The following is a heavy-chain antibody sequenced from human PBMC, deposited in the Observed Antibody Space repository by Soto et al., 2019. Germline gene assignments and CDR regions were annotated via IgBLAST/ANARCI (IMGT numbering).Heavy chain of an antibody. CDR1: GSCVSDYY. Sequence: KASETLSLTCNVSGSCVSDYYMSWHRQAGRKGLHWIGYIHDRRVISSTPSLKSRVTMSVDPCKNRFSLNFKYVTTAATVVYFCARATAGEYGPWGQGSLVTVSS. V-gene: IGHV4-59*02. J-gene: IGHJ5*02. CDR3: ARATAGEYGP. D-gene: IGHD1-26*01. CDR2: IHDRRVI.